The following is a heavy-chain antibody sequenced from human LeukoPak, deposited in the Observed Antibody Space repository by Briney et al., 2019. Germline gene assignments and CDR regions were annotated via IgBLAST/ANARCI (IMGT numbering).Heavy chain of an antibody. CDR3: ARGLYIVGATTGWFDP. D-gene: IGHD1-26*01. CDR1: GGSISSYY. J-gene: IGHJ5*02. Sequence: TSETLSLTCTVSGGSISSYYWSWIRQPAGKGLEWLGRIYTSGSTNYNPSLKSRVTMSVDTSKNQFSLKLSSVTAADTAVYYCARGLYIVGATTGWFDPWGQGTLVTVSS. V-gene: IGHV4-4*07. CDR2: IYTSGST.